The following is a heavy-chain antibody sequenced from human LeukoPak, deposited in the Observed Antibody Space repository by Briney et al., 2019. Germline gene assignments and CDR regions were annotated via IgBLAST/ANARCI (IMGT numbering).Heavy chain of an antibody. J-gene: IGHJ4*02. CDR3: VRELGTVFYGLSDD. D-gene: IGHD2/OR15-2a*01. Sequence: GRSLRLSCAASVFTFSTYAMHWVCQGPGQGLEYIASIRNNGDTTFYATSVKGRFTISRDNSMETLFLQMDRLRVDDTGVYFCVRELGTVFYGLSDDGGQGTLVIVSS. V-gene: IGHV3-64*01. CDR1: VFTFSTYA. CDR2: IRNNGDTT.